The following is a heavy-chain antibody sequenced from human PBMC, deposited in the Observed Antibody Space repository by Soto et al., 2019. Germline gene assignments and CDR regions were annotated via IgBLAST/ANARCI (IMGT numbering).Heavy chain of an antibody. CDR3: VNVTTTTYFYSLS. V-gene: IGHV1-18*01. D-gene: IGHD4-17*01. Sequence: GASVKVSCKACGYTFTGYGISWRRQAPGQGHEWMGWISAYNGNTNYAQKLQGRVTMTTDTSTSTAYIELRSLRSDDTAVYYFVNVTTTTYFYSLSWRHGTPVT. CDR2: ISAYNGNT. CDR1: GYTFTGYG. J-gene: IGHJ5*01.